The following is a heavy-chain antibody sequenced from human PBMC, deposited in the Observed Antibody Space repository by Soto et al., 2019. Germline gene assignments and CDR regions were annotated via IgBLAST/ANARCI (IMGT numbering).Heavy chain of an antibody. CDR2: ISAYNGNT. V-gene: IGHV1-18*01. CDR1: RYTFTSYG. CDR3: ARAIGQGTYYYLPGGMDV. Sequence: EASVKVSCKASRYTFTSYGISWVRQAPGQGLEWMGWISAYNGNTNYAQKLQGRVTMTTDTSTSTAYMELRSLRSDDTAVYYCARAIGQGTYYYLPGGMDVWGQGTTVTVS. D-gene: IGHD3-10*01. J-gene: IGHJ6*02.